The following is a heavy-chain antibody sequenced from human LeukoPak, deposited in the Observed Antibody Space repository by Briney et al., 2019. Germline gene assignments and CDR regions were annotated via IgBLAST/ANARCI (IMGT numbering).Heavy chain of an antibody. CDR2: IYYSGST. CDR3: ARQGGGFWYFDL. D-gene: IGHD6-25*01. J-gene: IGHJ2*01. V-gene: IGHV4-59*08. Sequence: PSETLSLTCTVSGGSISRYYWSWTRQPPGKALEWIGYIYYSGSTNYNPSLKSRVTISVDTSKNQFSLKLSSVTAADTAVYYCARQGGGFWYFDLWGRGTLVTVSS. CDR1: GGSISRYY.